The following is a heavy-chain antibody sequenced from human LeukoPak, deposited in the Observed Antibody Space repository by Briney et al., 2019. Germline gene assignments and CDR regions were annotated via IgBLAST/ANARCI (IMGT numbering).Heavy chain of an antibody. Sequence: ASVKVSCKASGYTFTSYYMHWVRQAPGQGLEWMGLINPTGGSTGYAQKFQGRVTMTRDTSISTAYMELSRLRSDDTAVYYCAREGTYYYYYMDVWGKGTTVTISS. V-gene: IGHV1-2*06. CDR3: AREGTYYYYYMDV. CDR2: INPTGGST. D-gene: IGHD1-1*01. J-gene: IGHJ6*03. CDR1: GYTFTSYY.